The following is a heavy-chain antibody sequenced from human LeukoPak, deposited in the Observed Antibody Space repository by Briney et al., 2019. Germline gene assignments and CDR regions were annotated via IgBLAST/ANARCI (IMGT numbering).Heavy chain of an antibody. J-gene: IGHJ4*02. CDR2: IISSSSYT. V-gene: IGHV3-11*06. D-gene: IGHD3-16*02. CDR3: ARDRASLSHYFDY. CDR1: GFTFSDYY. Sequence: GGSLRLSCAASGFTFSDYYMSWIRQAPGKGLEWVSYIISSSSYTNYADSVKGRFTISRDNAKNSLYLQMNSLRAEDTAVYYCARDRASLSHYFDYWGQGTLVTVSS.